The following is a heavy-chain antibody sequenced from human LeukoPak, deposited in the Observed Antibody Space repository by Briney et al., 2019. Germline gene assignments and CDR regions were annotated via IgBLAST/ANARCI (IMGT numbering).Heavy chain of an antibody. CDR2: ISGSGGST. V-gene: IGHV3-23*01. J-gene: IGHJ5*02. CDR1: GFTFSSYA. D-gene: IGHD3-10*01. CDR3: ARGAVPAWTYYYGSGSSNWFDP. Sequence: GGSLRLSCAASGFTFSSYAMNWVRQAPGKGLEWVSAISGSGGSTSYAQKFQGRVTMTRDTSTSTVYMELSSLRSEDTAVYYCARGAVPAWTYYYGSGSSNWFDPWGQGTLVTVSS.